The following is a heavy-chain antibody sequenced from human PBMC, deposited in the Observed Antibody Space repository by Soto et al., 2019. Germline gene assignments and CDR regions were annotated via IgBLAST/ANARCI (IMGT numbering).Heavy chain of an antibody. J-gene: IGHJ6*02. CDR2: IDQSHSYT. V-gene: IGHV5-10-1*01. Sequence: VEALKISWKGSGYSFTSYWISWLRQMPGKVLEWMGTIDQSHSYTNHPLCLQGYVTLSADKSITNPYLQWRRLKASDTAMYYCARPPLRNGGMAVWGPGTTVIFSS. CDR3: ARPPLRNGGMAV. CDR1: GYSFTSYW. D-gene: IGHD3-16*01.